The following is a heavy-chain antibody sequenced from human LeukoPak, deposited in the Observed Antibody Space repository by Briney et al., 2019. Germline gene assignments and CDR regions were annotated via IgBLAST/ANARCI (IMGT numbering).Heavy chain of an antibody. V-gene: IGHV3-33*01. J-gene: IGHJ4*02. CDR1: GLTFSSYG. CDR3: ARDPPAVHFDY. Sequence: GRSLRLSCAASGLTFSSYGMHWVRQAPGKGLEWVAVIWYDGSNKYYADSVKGRFTISRDNSKNTLYLQMNSLRAEDTAVYYCARDPPAVHFDYWGQGTLVTVSS. D-gene: IGHD2-2*01. CDR2: IWYDGSNK.